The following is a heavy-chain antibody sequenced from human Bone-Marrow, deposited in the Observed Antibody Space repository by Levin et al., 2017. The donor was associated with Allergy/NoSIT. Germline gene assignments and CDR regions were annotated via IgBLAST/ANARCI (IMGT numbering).Heavy chain of an antibody. J-gene: IGHJ4*02. CDR1: GFTFSSYA. CDR2: ISYDGSNK. D-gene: IGHD6-19*01. CDR3: ARARTYSSGWYYFDY. V-gene: IGHV3-30*04. Sequence: GESLKISCAASGFTFSSYAMHWVRQAPGKGLEWVAVISYDGSNKYYADSVKGRFTISRDNSKNTLYLQMNSLRAEDTAVYYCARARTYSSGWYYFDYWGQGTLVTVSS.